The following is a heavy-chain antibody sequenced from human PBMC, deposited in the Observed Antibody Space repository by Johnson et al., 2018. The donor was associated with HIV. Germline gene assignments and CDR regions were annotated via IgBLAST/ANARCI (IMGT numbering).Heavy chain of an antibody. V-gene: IGHV3-30*04. CDR3: AKDQYRKLTTVAGI. CDR1: RLTFTKCA. J-gene: IGHJ3*02. CDR2: ISYDGSNT. Sequence: QVQLVESGGGLIQPGGPLRLSCSASRLTFTKCAMHWVRQAPHKGLEWVALISYDGSNTYYADSGRSRFTLSRDNSKNTVYLQMNSLRAEDTAVYYCAKDQYRKLTTVAGIWGQGTMVTVSS. D-gene: IGHD4-17*01.